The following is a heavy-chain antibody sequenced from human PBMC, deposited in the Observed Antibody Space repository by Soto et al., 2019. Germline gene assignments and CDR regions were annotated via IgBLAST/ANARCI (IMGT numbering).Heavy chain of an antibody. D-gene: IGHD2-8*02. CDR1: GGSISSYY. CDR2: IYYSGST. CDR3: ARLEGRWGTIDY. Sequence: SETLSLTCTVSGGSISSYYWSWIRQPPGKGLEWIGYIYYSGSTNYNPSLKSRVTISVDTSKNQFSLKLSSVTAADTAVYYCARLEGRWGTIDYWGQGTLVTVSS. V-gene: IGHV4-59*08. J-gene: IGHJ4*02.